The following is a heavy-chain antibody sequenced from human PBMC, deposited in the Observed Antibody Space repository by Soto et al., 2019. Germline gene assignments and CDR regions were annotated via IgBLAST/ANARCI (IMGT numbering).Heavy chain of an antibody. CDR1: GYSFTSYW. Sequence: PGESLKISCKGSGYSFTSYWIGWVRQMPGKGLEWMGIIYPGDSDTRYSPSFQGQVTISADKSISTAYLQWSSLKASDTAMYYCARQAPTASIAVAGTGAAGSYYYYYYGMDVWGQGTTVTVSS. CDR2: IYPGDSDT. V-gene: IGHV5-51*01. CDR3: ARQAPTASIAVAGTGAAGSYYYYYYGMDV. J-gene: IGHJ6*02. D-gene: IGHD6-19*01.